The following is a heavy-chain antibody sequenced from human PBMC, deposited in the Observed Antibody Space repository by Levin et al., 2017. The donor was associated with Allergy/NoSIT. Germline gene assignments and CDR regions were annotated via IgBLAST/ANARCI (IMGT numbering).Heavy chain of an antibody. Sequence: SQTLSLTCTVSGGSISSYYWSWIRQPPGKGLEWIGYIYYSGSTNYNPSLKSRVTISVDTSKNQFSLKLSSVTAADTAVYYCASSHFGGGYYGMDVWGQGTTVTVSS. D-gene: IGHD3-16*01. V-gene: IGHV4-59*01. CDR1: GGSISSYY. CDR3: ASSHFGGGYYGMDV. J-gene: IGHJ6*02. CDR2: IYYSGST.